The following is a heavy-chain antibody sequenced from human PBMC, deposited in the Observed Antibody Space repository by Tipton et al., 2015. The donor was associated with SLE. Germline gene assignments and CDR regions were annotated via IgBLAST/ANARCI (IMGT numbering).Heavy chain of an antibody. D-gene: IGHD6-19*01. CDR1: GVSMTSYY. CDR2: IYYSGST. V-gene: IGHV4-59*01. CDR3: AIDSVSGWGGFDY. J-gene: IGHJ4*02. Sequence: LRLSCSVSGVSMTSYYWSWIRQPPGKGLEWIGYIYYSGSTNNNPSLKSRVTISVDTSKNQFSLKLTSVTAADTAVYYCAIDSVSGWGGFDYWGQGTLVTVSS.